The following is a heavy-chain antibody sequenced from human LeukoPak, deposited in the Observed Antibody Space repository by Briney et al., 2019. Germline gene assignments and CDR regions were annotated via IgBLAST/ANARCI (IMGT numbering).Heavy chain of an antibody. V-gene: IGHV3-23*01. J-gene: IGHJ5*02. CDR1: GFPFSASA. D-gene: IGHD4-17*01. CDR3: ATVKYDYGDPVGWFDP. CDR2: ILSTGTT. Sequence: PGGSLRLSCAASGFPFSASAMTWVRQAPGKGLEWVSHILSTGTTYYADSVRGRFTISRDNSKNTLYLLMPSLRADDTAVYYCATVKYDYGDPVGWFDPWGQGTLVTVSS.